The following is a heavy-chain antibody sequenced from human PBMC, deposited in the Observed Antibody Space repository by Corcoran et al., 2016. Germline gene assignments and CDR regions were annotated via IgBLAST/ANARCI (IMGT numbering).Heavy chain of an antibody. V-gene: IGHV5-51*01. Sequence: EVQLVQSGAEVKKPGESLKISCQGSGYRFTNYWIGWVRQMPGKGLEWMGIINPGDFGTRYSPSFQGQVTISADKPTSTAYLQWSSLKASDTAMYYCARRSTSWGFDYWGQGTLVTVSS. J-gene: IGHJ4*02. D-gene: IGHD6-6*01. CDR1: GYRFTNYW. CDR3: ARRSTSWGFDY. CDR2: INPGDFGT.